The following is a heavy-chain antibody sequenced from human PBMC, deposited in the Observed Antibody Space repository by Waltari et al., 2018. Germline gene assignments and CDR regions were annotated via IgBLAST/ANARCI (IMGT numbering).Heavy chain of an antibody. V-gene: IGHV4-38-2*01. CDR2: IYHSGST. J-gene: IGHJ5*02. D-gene: IGHD4-17*01. CDR1: GYFISSGYY. CDR3: ARHLIEMTTVTEGWFDP. Sequence: QVQLQESGPGLVKPSETLSLTCAVSGYFISSGYYWGWIRQPPGKGLEWIGSIYHSGSTYYNPSLKSRVTISVDTSKNQFSLKLSSVTAADTAVYYCARHLIEMTTVTEGWFDPWGQGTLVTVSS.